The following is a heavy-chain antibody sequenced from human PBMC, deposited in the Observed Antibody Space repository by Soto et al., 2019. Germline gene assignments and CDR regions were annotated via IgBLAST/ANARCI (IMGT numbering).Heavy chain of an antibody. J-gene: IGHJ4*02. D-gene: IGHD3-22*01. CDR2: ISSSSSTI. CDR1: GFTFSSYS. CDR3: ARDWYYYDSSGYWKTLNY. V-gene: IGHV3-48*02. Sequence: GVSLRLSCAASGFTFSSYSMNWVRQAPGKGLEWVSYISSSSSTIYYADSVKGRFTISRDNAKNSLYLQMSSLRDEDTAVYYCARDWYYYDSSGYWKTLNYWGQGTLVNVSS.